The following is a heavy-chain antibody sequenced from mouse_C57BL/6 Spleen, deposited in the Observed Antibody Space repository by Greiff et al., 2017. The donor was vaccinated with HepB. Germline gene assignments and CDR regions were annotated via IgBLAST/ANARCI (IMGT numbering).Heavy chain of an antibody. CDR3: ARSVDSSGPLAMDY. J-gene: IGHJ4*01. CDR2: IYPGDGDT. Sequence: QVQLQQSGPELVKPGASVKISCKASGYAFSSSWMNWVKQRPGKGLEWIGRIYPGDGDTNYNGKFKGKATLTADKSSSTAYMQLSSLTSEDSAVYFCARSVDSSGPLAMDYWGQGTSVTVSS. V-gene: IGHV1-82*01. CDR1: GYAFSSSW. D-gene: IGHD3-2*02.